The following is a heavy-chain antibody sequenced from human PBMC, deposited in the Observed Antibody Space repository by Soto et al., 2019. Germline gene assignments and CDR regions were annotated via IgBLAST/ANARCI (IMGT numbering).Heavy chain of an antibody. V-gene: IGHV3-7*01. CDR1: GFTFSTYW. CDR3: ATDSGTSDY. CDR2: IKQDGSER. J-gene: IGHJ4*02. D-gene: IGHD6-13*01. Sequence: EVQLVESGGGLVQPGGSLRLSCAASGFTFSTYWMSWVRQAPGKGLEWVANIKQDGSERYYVDSVMGPFTISRDNAKNSLYLQMNSLRADDTAVYYCATDSGTSDYWGQGTLVTVSS.